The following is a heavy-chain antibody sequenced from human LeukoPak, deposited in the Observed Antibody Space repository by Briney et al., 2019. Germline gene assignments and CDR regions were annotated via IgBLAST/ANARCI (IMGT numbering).Heavy chain of an antibody. Sequence: GGSLRLSCTASGFTFGDYAMSWVRRAPGKGLEWVGFIRSKAYGGTTEYAASVKGRFTISRDDSKSIAYLQMNSLKTEDTAVYYCTRDRPLYSSGLVGDFQHWGQGTLVTVSS. CDR1: GFTFGDYA. J-gene: IGHJ1*01. CDR2: IRSKAYGGTT. CDR3: TRDRPLYSSGLVGDFQH. D-gene: IGHD6-19*01. V-gene: IGHV3-49*04.